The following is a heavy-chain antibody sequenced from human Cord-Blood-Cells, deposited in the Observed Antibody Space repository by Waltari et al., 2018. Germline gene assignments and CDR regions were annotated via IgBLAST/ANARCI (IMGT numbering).Heavy chain of an antibody. D-gene: IGHD1-26*01. V-gene: IGHV1-24*01. CDR1: GSTLTEFS. J-gene: IGHJ4*02. Sequence: QVQLVQSGAEVKKPGASVKVSCKVSGSTLTEFSMHGGRPAPGKGLEWMGGFDPEDGETIYAQKFQGRVTMTEDTSTDTAYMELSSLRSEDTAVYYCATRLSGSYFTTDYWGQGTLVTVSS. CDR2: FDPEDGET. CDR3: ATRLSGSYFTTDY.